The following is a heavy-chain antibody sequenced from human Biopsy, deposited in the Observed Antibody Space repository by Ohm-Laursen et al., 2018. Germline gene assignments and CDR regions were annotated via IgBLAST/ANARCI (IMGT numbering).Heavy chain of an antibody. Sequence: GSLRLSCSASGFTFSSYSMNWVHQAPGKGLEWVSYISETSSHIYDADSVKGRFTAARDNAKNSLYLQLNSLRAEDTAVYYCARDSRRTAREGGMDVWPRDHGHRLF. CDR1: GFTFSSYS. CDR3: ARDSRRTAREGGMDV. CDR2: ISETSSHI. V-gene: IGHV3-21*01. D-gene: IGHD6-6*01. J-gene: IGHJ6*02.